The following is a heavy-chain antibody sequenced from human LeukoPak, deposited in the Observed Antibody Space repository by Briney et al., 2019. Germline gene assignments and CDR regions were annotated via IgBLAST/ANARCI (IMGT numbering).Heavy chain of an antibody. V-gene: IGHV3-53*01. CDR2: IFRGGRT. Sequence: GGSLTLSCTASRFTVNSNHMTWVRQAPGKGLEWVSVIFRGGRTYYAGSGKGRFTIFRDNSKDTLYLQMNSQRAEHTAAYYCARPALRRSGGSCWDFEYGGEGALVTVSP. CDR1: RFTVNSNH. J-gene: IGHJ4*02. CDR3: ARPALRRSGGSCWDFEY. D-gene: IGHD2-15*01.